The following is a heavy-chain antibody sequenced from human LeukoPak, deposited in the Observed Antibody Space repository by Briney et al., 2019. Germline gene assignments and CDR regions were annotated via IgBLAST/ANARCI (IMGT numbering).Heavy chain of an antibody. V-gene: IGHV5-51*01. J-gene: IGHJ4*02. D-gene: IGHD6-13*01. Sequence: GESLKISCKGSGYSFTSYWIGWVRQMPGKGLEWMGIIYPGDSDTRYSPSFQGQVTISADKSISTAYLQWSSLKASDTAMYYCARSRRYSSSFWDSLDYWGQGTLVTVSS. CDR2: IYPGDSDT. CDR3: ARSRRYSSSFWDSLDY. CDR1: GYSFTSYW.